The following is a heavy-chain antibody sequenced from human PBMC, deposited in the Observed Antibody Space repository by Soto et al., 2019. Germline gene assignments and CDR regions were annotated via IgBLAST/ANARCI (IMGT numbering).Heavy chain of an antibody. D-gene: IGHD2-15*01. V-gene: IGHV1-2*04. CDR2: INPNSGGT. CDR3: ARGYCSGGSCYAGFYYYYYGMDV. Sequence: ASVKVSCKASGYTFTGYYMHWVRQAPGQGLEWMGWINPNSGGTNYAQKFQGWVTMTRDTSISTAYMELSRLRSDDTAVYYCARGYCSGGSCYAGFYYYYYGMDVWGQGTTVTVS. CDR1: GYTFTGYY. J-gene: IGHJ6*02.